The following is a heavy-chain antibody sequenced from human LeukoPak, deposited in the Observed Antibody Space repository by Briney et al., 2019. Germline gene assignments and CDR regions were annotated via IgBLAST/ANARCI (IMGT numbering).Heavy chain of an antibody. V-gene: IGHV4-39*07. J-gene: IGHJ5*02. D-gene: IGHD6-13*01. CDR2: IYYSGST. CDR1: GGSISSSSYY. Sequence: SETLSLTCTVSGGSISSSSYYWGWIRQPPGKGLEWIGSIYYSGSTYYNPSLNSRVTISVDTSKNQFSLKLSSVTAADTAVYYCARVEQQLVVGWFDPWGQGTLVTVSS. CDR3: ARVEQQLVVGWFDP.